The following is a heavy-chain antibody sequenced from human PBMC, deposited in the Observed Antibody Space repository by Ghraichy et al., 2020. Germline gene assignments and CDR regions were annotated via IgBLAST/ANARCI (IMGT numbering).Heavy chain of an antibody. V-gene: IGHV4-59*11. J-gene: IGHJ4*02. D-gene: IGHD3-10*01. CDR2: VNHSGSA. CDR3: AGSHYASGTIDPTTFAC. Sequence: SETLSLTCTVSGDSTSSHYWSWIRQPPGQGLELIAYVNHSGSAHFNPSFASRGTVSIDTSRNHFSLTLSSVAAAATAVYYCAGSHYASGTIDPTTFACCGQGAEVTVPS. CDR1: GDSTSSHY.